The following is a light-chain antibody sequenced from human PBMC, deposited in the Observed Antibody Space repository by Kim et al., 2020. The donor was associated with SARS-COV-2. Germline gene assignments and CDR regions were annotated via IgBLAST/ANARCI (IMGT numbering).Light chain of an antibody. V-gene: IGLV3-1*01. CDR2: QDG. CDR1: KLGDRY. J-gene: IGLJ2*01. CDR3: QAWDSSVVV. Sequence: SYELTQPPSVSVSPGQTASITCSGDKLGDRYANWYRQKPGQSPVVVIYQDGHRPSGIPERFSCSSSGNTATLTISGPQAMDEADYYCQAWDSSVVV.